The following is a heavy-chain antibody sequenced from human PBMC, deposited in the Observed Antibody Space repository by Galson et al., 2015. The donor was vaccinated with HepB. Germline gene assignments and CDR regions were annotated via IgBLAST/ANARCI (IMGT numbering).Heavy chain of an antibody. V-gene: IGHV3-23*01. J-gene: IGHJ6*03. CDR2: FSGSGGST. CDR1: GFTFSIYA. CDR3: AKDRGVWVAGNFWSGFSQQDYYYMDV. D-gene: IGHD3-3*01. Sequence: SLRLSCAASGFTFSIYAMSWVRQAPGKELEWVSAFSGSGGSTYYADAVKGRFTNSRENSKNTLYLQMNSLRAEDTAVYYCAKDRGVWVAGNFWSGFSQQDYYYMDVWGKGTTVTVSS.